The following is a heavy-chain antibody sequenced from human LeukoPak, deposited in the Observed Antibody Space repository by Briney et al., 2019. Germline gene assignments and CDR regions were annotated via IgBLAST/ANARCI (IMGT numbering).Heavy chain of an antibody. D-gene: IGHD2-2*01. CDR1: GFTFSSYW. V-gene: IGHV3-7*01. CDR3: ARDYCSSTSPYYYYYYMDV. J-gene: IGHJ6*03. Sequence: GGSLRLSCAASGFTFSSYWMSWVRQAPGKELEWVANIKQDGSEKYYVDSVKGRFTISRDNAKNSLYLQMNSLRAEDTAVYYCARDYCSSTSPYYYYYYMDVWGKGTTVTVSS. CDR2: IKQDGSEK.